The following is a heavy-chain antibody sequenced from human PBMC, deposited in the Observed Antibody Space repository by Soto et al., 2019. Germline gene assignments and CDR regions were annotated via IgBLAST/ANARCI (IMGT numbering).Heavy chain of an antibody. CDR2: ISYDGVNK. CDR3: AKSVYNWNDGFFDY. J-gene: IGHJ4*02. Sequence: QVQLVESGGGVVQPGRSLRLSCAASGFTFSTYGMHWVRQAPCKGLEWVAVISYDGVNKDYADAVKGRFTISRDNYKNTLYLQMNSLRAEDTDVYYCAKSVYNWNDGFFDYWGQGTLVTLSS. V-gene: IGHV3-30*18. D-gene: IGHD1-1*01. CDR1: GFTFSTYG.